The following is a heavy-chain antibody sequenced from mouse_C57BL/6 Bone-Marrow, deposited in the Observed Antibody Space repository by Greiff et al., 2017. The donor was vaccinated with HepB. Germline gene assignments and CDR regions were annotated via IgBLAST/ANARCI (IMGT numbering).Heavy chain of an antibody. CDR2: IDPSDSYT. CDR3: ARGRGISMDY. J-gene: IGHJ4*01. CDR1: GYTFTSYW. Sequence: QVQLKEPGAELVKPGASVKLSCKASGYTFTSYWMQWVKQRPGQGLEWIGEIDPSDSYTNYNQKFKGKATLTVDTSSSTAYMQLSSLTSEDSAVYYCARGRGISMDYWGQGTSVTVSS. V-gene: IGHV1-50*01.